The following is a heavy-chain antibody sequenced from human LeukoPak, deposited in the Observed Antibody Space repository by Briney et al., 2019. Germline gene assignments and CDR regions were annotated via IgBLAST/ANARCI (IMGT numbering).Heavy chain of an antibody. CDR2: IIPIFGTA. J-gene: IGHJ4*02. D-gene: IGHD5-24*01. V-gene: IGHV1-69*05. CDR3: ASNGYNYYYFDY. CDR1: GGTFSSYA. Sequence: ASVKVSCKASGGTFSSYAISWVRQAPGQGLELMGGIIPIFGTANYAQKFQGRVTITTDESTSTAYMELSSLRSEDTAVYYCASNGYNYYYFDYWGQGTLVTVSS.